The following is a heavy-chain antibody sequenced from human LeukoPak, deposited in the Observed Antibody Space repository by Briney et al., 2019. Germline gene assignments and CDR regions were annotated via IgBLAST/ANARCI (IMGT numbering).Heavy chain of an antibody. V-gene: IGHV3-23*01. Sequence: PGGSLRLSCAASGFTFSSYAMSWVRQAPGKGLEWVSAISGSGGSTYYADSVKGRFTISRDNSKNTLYLQMNSLRAEDTAVYYCAKIGAVTSPYYYGMDVWGQGTTVTVSS. CDR2: ISGSGGST. CDR1: GFTFSSYA. D-gene: IGHD4-17*01. CDR3: AKIGAVTSPYYYGMDV. J-gene: IGHJ6*02.